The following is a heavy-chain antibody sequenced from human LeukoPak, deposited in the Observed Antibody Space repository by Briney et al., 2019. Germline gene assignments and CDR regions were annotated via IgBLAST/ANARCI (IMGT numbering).Heavy chain of an antibody. J-gene: IGHJ4*02. D-gene: IGHD3-10*01. CDR3: ARNDFGAGSYHGY. CDR1: GGSLSSYY. CDR2: IYYSGNT. V-gene: IGHV4-59*01. Sequence: SETLSLTCTVSGGSLSSYYWSWIRQSPGKGLEWIGTIYYSGNTNYNPSLKSRVTISVETSKNQFSLNLSSVTAADTAVYYCARNDFGAGSYHGYWGQGTLVTVSS.